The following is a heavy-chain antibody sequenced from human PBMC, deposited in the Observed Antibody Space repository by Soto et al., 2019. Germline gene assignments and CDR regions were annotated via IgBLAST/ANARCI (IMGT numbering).Heavy chain of an antibody. J-gene: IGHJ4*02. CDR1: GGSIITSNW. D-gene: IGHD6-13*01. CDR2: VYRTGST. Sequence: SETLSITCAVSGGSIITSNWWSCVRQPPGKGLEWIGEVYRTGSTNYNPSLESRLTISVDKSKNQFSLKLTSVTAADTAVYYCARARATIAAAAIFDYWGQGTLVTVS. V-gene: IGHV4-4*02. CDR3: ARARATIAAAAIFDY.